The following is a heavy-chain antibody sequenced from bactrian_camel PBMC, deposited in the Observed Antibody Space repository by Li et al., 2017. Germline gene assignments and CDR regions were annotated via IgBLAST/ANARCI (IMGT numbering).Heavy chain of an antibody. CDR3: ATAINRSLQTAVGKYCSGGYNHF. J-gene: IGHJ4*01. D-gene: IGHD2*01. Sequence: VQLVESGGGLVQPGGSLRLSCVASGFTFTLYAMSWVRQAPGKGLERVSSINTLGGNTRYADSVKGRYTISQDSAKNTIYLQMNTLSPDDTAVYYCATAINRSLQTAVGKYCSGGYNHFWAQGTQVTVS. V-gene: IGHV3S42*01. CDR1: GFTFTLYA. CDR2: INTLGGNT.